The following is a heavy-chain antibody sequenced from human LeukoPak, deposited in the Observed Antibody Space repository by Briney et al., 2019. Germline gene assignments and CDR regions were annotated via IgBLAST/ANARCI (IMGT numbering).Heavy chain of an antibody. CDR3: ATAVSSQGDTAMVGFDY. Sequence: ASVKVSCKVSGYTLTELSMHWVRQAPGKGLEWMGGFDPEDGETIYAQKFQGRVTMTEDTSTDTAYMELSSLRSEDTAVYYCATAVSSQGDTAMVGFDYWGQGTLVTVSS. D-gene: IGHD5-18*01. V-gene: IGHV1-24*01. CDR2: FDPEDGET. CDR1: GYTLTELS. J-gene: IGHJ4*02.